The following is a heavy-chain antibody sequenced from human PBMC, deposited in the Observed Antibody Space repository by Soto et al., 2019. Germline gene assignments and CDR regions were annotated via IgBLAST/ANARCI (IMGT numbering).Heavy chain of an antibody. CDR1: GGSISSYY. V-gene: IGHV4-59*01. Sequence: ETLSLTCIVSGGSISSYYWSWIRQPPGKGLEWIGNIYYSGSTNYNPSLKSRVTISVDTSKNQFSLKLNSVTAADTAVYFCARGYSADFDFWSASYYFDYWGQGTLVTVSS. CDR3: ARGYSADFDFWSASYYFDY. CDR2: IYYSGST. J-gene: IGHJ4*02. D-gene: IGHD3-3*01.